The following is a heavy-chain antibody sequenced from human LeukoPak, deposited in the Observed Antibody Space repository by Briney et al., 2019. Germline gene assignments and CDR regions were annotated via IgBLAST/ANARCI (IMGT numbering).Heavy chain of an antibody. CDR1: GFTFSRYA. J-gene: IGHJ4*02. V-gene: IGHV3-64*01. Sequence: GGSLRLSCAVSGFTFSRYAMHWVRQAPGKGLEYVSAISPNGVSTYYAHSVQGRFTISRDNSKNTLYLQVGSLRTEDMAVYYCARARLITTGIDYWGQGTLVTVSS. CDR3: ARARLITTGIDY. D-gene: IGHD3-22*01. CDR2: ISPNGVST.